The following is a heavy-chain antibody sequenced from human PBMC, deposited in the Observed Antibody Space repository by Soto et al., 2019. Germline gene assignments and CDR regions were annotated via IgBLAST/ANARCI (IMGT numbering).Heavy chain of an antibody. D-gene: IGHD2-2*01. J-gene: IGHJ4*02. V-gene: IGHV1-46*04. CDR1: GYTFTSYY. CDR3: ARVIIVRRGYFDF. Sequence: ASVKVSCKASGYTFTSYYMHWVRQAPGQGLEWMGIINPSGGSTSYADSVKGRFTISRDNAKKSLYLQMNSLRAEDTAVYYCARVIIVRRGYFDFWGQGTLVTVSS. CDR2: INPSGGST.